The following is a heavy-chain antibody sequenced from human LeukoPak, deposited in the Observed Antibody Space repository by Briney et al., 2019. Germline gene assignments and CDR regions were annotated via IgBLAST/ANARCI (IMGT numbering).Heavy chain of an antibody. J-gene: IGHJ6*02. CDR2: IKEDGTER. D-gene: IGHD6-19*01. CDR3: ARDSYSSGWYSLNYYYGMDV. CDR1: GFSLSRYW. Sequence: GGSLRLSCVASGFSLSRYWMSWVRQAPGKGLEWVANIKEDGTERHYVESVKGRFVVSRDNVKNSLDLQMNSLRAEDTAVYYCARDSYSSGWYSLNYYYGMDVWGQGTTVTVSS. V-gene: IGHV3-7*01.